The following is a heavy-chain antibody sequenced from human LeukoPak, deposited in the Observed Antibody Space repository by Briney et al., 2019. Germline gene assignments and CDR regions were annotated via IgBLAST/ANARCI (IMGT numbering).Heavy chain of an antibody. CDR1: GGSISSGGYY. CDR2: IYHSGST. V-gene: IGHV4-30-2*01. D-gene: IGHD6-19*01. J-gene: IGHJ4*02. Sequence: SQTLSLTCTVSGGSISSGGYYWSWIRQPPGKGLEWIGYIYHSGSTYYNPSLKSRVTISVDRSKNQFSLKLSSVTAADTAVYYCARGTSGSGWYYWGQGTLVTVSS. CDR3: ARGTSGSGWYY.